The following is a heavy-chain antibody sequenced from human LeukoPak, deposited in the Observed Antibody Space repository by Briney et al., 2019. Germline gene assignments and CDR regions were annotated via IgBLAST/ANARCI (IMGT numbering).Heavy chain of an antibody. V-gene: IGHV1-8*01. J-gene: IGHJ6*02. Sequence: ASVKVSCKASGYTFTSYDINWVRQAAGQGLEWMGWMNPNNGNTGYAQKFQGRVTMTRSTSISTAYMELSSLRSEDTAVYYCARLASSSWPLYYYYGMDVWGQGTTVTVSS. CDR2: MNPNNGNT. CDR3: ARLASSSWPLYYYYGMDV. CDR1: GYTFTSYD. D-gene: IGHD6-13*01.